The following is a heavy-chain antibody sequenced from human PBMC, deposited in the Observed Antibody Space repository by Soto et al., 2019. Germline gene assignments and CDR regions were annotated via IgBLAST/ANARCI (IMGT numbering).Heavy chain of an antibody. CDR3: AKDMKWGGMTTIHYFDS. J-gene: IGHJ4*02. V-gene: IGHV3-9*01. D-gene: IGHD4-17*01. CDR2: ISANGDTI. Sequence: PGGSLRLSCVASGFTVDDYAMHWVRQAPGKGLEWVSGISANGDTIDYADSVKGRFTISRDNAKNSLFLQMNSLRPEDTALYCCAKDMKWGGMTTIHYFDSWGQGTQVTVSS. CDR1: GFTVDDYA.